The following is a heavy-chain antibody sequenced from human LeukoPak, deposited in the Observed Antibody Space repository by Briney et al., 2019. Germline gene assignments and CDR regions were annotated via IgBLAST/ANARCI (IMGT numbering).Heavy chain of an antibody. J-gene: IGHJ4*02. CDR1: GFTFSSYA. CDR2: ISGSGGST. D-gene: IGHD3-22*01. V-gene: IGHV3-23*01. CDR3: AKDLTWRHVYDSPCFHFDY. Sequence: PGGSLRLSCAASGFTFSSYAMSWVRQAPGKGLEWVSAISGSGGSTYYADSVKGRFTISRDNSKNTLYLQMNSLRAEDTAVYYCAKDLTWRHVYDSPCFHFDYWGQGTLVTVSS.